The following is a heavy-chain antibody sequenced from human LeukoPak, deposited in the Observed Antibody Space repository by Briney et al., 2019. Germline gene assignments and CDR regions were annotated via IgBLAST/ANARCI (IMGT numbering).Heavy chain of an antibody. CDR2: IYYSGST. V-gene: IGHV4-39*07. CDR3: ACVPGSYGY. D-gene: IGHD3-10*01. Sequence: SETLSFNCTVSGGSISSSSYYWGWIRQPPGKGLEWIGSIYYSGSTYYNPSLKSRVTISVDKSKNQFSLKLSSVTAADTAVYYCACVPGSYGYWGQGTLVTVSS. CDR1: GGSISSSSYY. J-gene: IGHJ4*02.